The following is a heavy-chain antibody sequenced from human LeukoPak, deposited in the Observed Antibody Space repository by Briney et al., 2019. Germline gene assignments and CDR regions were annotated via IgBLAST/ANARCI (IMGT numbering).Heavy chain of an antibody. CDR3: ARESGSVTSEVDFDY. CDR2: IRQDGSQK. CDR1: GFTFSSYA. D-gene: IGHD4-17*01. Sequence: PGGSLRLSCAASGFTFSSYAMSWVRQAPGKGLEWVATIRQDGSQKYYVDSVKGRFTISRDNAKDSLYLQMSSLRAGDTAVYYCARESGSVTSEVDFDYWGQGALVTVSS. V-gene: IGHV3-7*01. J-gene: IGHJ4*02.